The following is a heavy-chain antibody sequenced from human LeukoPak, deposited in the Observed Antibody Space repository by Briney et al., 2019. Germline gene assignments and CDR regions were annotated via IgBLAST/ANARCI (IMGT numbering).Heavy chain of an antibody. D-gene: IGHD2-21*02. CDR1: GGSISSYY. CDR2: IYYSGST. Sequence: SSETLSLTCTVSGGSISSYYWSWIRQPPGKGLEWIGYIYYSGSTNYNPSLKSRVTISVDTSKNQFSLKLSSVTAADTAVYYCARGDCGGDCYYGYWGQGTLVTVSS. V-gene: IGHV4-59*01. J-gene: IGHJ4*02. CDR3: ARGDCGGDCYYGY.